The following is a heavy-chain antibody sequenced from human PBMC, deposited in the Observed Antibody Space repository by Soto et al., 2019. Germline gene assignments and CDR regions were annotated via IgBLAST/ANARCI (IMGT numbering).Heavy chain of an antibody. J-gene: IGHJ4*02. CDR2: IYTSGST. D-gene: IGHD3-10*01. CDR3: ERDLKFGQDDY. CDR1: GGSISSYY. Sequence: XETLSLSLAVSGGSISSYYWSWLRQPSGKGLEWIGLIYTSGSTNYNPSLKRRGTMSADTSTNQFSLKLSPGTAADTAVDHCERDLKFGQDDYWGQGSQVTVSS. V-gene: IGHV4-4*07.